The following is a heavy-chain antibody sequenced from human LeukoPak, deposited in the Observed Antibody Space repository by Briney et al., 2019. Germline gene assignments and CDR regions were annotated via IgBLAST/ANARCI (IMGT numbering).Heavy chain of an antibody. V-gene: IGHV3-30-3*01. CDR2: ISYDGSNK. Sequence: QPGRSLRLSCAASGFTFSSYAMHWVRQAPGKGLEWVAVISYDGSNKYYADSVKGRFTISRDNSKNTLYLQMNSLRAEDTAVYYCASSYYDSSGGYNAFDTWGQGTMVTVSS. J-gene: IGHJ3*02. CDR3: ASSYYDSSGGYNAFDT. D-gene: IGHD3-22*01. CDR1: GFTFSSYA.